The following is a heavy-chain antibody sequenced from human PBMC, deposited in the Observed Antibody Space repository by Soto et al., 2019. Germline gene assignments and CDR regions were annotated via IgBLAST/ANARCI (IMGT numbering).Heavy chain of an antibody. J-gene: IGHJ4*02. V-gene: IGHV4-61*08. CDR1: GGSISSGGYS. CDR2: IYYSGST. Sequence: PSETLSLTCAVSGGSISSGGYSWSWIRQPPGKGLEWIGYIYYSGSTNYNPSLKSRVTISVDTSKNQFSLKLSSVTAADTAVYYCARDGYYYDSSGYYPDWGQGTLVTVSS. CDR3: ARDGYYYDSSGYYPD. D-gene: IGHD3-22*01.